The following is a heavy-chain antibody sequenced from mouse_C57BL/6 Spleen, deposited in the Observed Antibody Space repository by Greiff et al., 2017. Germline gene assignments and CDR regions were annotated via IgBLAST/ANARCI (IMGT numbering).Heavy chain of an antibody. Sequence: QVQLQQPGAELVKPGASVKMSCKASGYTFTSYWITWVKQRPGQGLEWIGDIYPGSGSTNYNEKFKSKATLTVDTSSSTAYMQLSSLTSEDSAVYYCEREDLYGNYGGYWGQGTTLTVSS. V-gene: IGHV1-55*01. J-gene: IGHJ2*01. D-gene: IGHD2-1*01. CDR1: GYTFTSYW. CDR3: EREDLYGNYGGY. CDR2: IYPGSGST.